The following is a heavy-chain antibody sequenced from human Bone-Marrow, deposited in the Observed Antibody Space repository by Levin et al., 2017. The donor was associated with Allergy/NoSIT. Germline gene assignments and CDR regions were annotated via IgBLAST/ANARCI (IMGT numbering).Heavy chain of an antibody. CDR2: IYDAGRT. D-gene: IGHD3-10*01. CDR1: GFTVSGYY. Sequence: GGSLRLSCAASGFTVSGYYLSWVRQAPGKGLEWVSTIYDAGRTYYADSVKGRFTISRDNSKDTLYLQMNSLRADDTAVYYCARVRFPGYHGSGSYYNEYYFDAWGQGTLVTVSS. V-gene: IGHV3-53*01. CDR3: ARVRFPGYHGSGSYYNEYYFDA. J-gene: IGHJ4*02.